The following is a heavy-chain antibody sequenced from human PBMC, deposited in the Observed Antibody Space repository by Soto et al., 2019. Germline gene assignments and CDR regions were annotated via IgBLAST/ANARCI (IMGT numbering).Heavy chain of an antibody. V-gene: IGHV5-51*01. CDR2: IYPGDSDT. CDR3: VRPQKPDEYYFGMDV. CDR1: GYSFTSYW. Sequence: PGASLTISCKGSGYSFTSYWIGWVRQMPGKGLEWMGIIYPGDSDTRYSPSFQGQVTISADKSISTAYLQWSSLKASDTAMYYCVRPQKPDEYYFGMDVSGKGSTVTV. J-gene: IGHJ6*01.